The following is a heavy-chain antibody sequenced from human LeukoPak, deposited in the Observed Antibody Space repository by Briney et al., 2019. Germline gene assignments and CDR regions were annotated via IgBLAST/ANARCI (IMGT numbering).Heavy chain of an antibody. CDR3: AKEGGSTMVRGVIH. V-gene: IGHV3-23*01. CDR1: GFTFSSYA. CDR2: ISGSGGST. J-gene: IGHJ4*02. Sequence: GGSLSLSCAASGFTFSSYAMSWVRQAPGKGLEWVSAISGSGGSTYYADSVKGRFTISRDNSKNTLYLQMNSLRAEDTAVYYCAKEGGSTMVRGVIHWGQGTLVTVSS. D-gene: IGHD3-10*01.